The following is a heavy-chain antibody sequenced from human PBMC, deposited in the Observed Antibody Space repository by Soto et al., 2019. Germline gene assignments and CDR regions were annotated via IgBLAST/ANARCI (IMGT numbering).Heavy chain of an antibody. CDR1: GGSISSGGTGSY. Sequence: QVQLQESGPGLVKPSQTLSLTCTVSGGSISSGGTGSYWTWIRQLPGKGLEWIGYIYYTGNTYYIPSLKRRPTISIYSSENQFSLKLTSVTAADTAVYFCASGHDAYKVRYWGQGTLVTVSS. V-gene: IGHV4-31*03. J-gene: IGHJ4*02. D-gene: IGHD1-1*01. CDR3: ASGHDAYKVRY. CDR2: IYYTGNT.